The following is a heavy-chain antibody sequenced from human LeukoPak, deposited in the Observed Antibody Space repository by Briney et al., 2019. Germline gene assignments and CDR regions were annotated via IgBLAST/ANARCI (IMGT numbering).Heavy chain of an antibody. CDR1: GFTFSSYA. Sequence: GGSLRLSCAASGFTFSSYAMSWVRQAPGKRLERVSAISGNGGSTYYADSVKGRFTISRDNSKNTLYLQMNSLRAEDTAVYYCAKMGPIDCGSTSCDFDYWGQGTLVTVSS. CDR2: ISGNGGST. V-gene: IGHV3-23*01. CDR3: AKMGPIDCGSTSCDFDY. J-gene: IGHJ4*02. D-gene: IGHD2-2*01.